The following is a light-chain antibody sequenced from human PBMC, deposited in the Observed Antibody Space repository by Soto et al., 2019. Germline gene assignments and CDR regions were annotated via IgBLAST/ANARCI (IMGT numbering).Light chain of an antibody. CDR3: QQYGSSPT. CDR1: QSVSSSY. CDR2: DAS. Sequence: EIVLTQSPGTLSLSPGERATLSCRASQSVSSSYLAWYQKKLGQAPRLLIYDASSRATGIPDRFSGSGSGTDFTLTISRLEPEDFGVYYCQQYGSSPTFGGGTKVEIK. V-gene: IGKV3-20*01. J-gene: IGKJ4*01.